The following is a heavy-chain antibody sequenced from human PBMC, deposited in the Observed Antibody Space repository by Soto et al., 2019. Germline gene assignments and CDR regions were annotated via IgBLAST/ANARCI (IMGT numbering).Heavy chain of an antibody. CDR3: TSFRPTYSGGWYYLDY. J-gene: IGHJ4*02. D-gene: IGHD6-19*01. V-gene: IGHV1-24*01. CDR2: FDPEDGET. CDR1: GYTLTELS. Sequence: ASVKVSCKVSGYTLTELSMHWVRQAPGKGLEWMGGFDPEDGETIYAQKFQGRVTMTEDTSTDTAYMELSSLSAEDTAVYYCTSFRPTYSGGWYYLDYWGQGTLVTVSS.